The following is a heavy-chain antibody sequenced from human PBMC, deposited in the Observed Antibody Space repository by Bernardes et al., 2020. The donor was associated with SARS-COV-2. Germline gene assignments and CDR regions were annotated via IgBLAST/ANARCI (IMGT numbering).Heavy chain of an antibody. CDR3: ATGVSLLGDS. CDR1: GLTFSSFC. D-gene: IGHD2-8*02. CDR2: ISNNGVQT. J-gene: IGHJ4*02. V-gene: IGHV3-23*01. Sequence: GGSLRLSCTATGLTFSSFCMSWVRQLPGRGLQWVSVISNNGVQTYYIDSVKGRFTVSRDNSKNTLYLIMNNLRSEDTAIYFCATGVSLLGDSWGQGSLVIVSS.